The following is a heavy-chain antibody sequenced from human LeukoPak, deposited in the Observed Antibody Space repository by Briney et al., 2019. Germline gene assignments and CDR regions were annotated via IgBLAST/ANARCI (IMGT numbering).Heavy chain of an antibody. Sequence: PGRSLRLSCAASGFTFDDYAMHWVRQAPGKGLEWVSGISWNSGSIGYADSVKGRFTISRDNAKNSLYLQMNSLRAEDTALYYCAKSGGRWFGELFPHAFDIWGQGTMVTVSS. J-gene: IGHJ3*02. CDR2: ISWNSGSI. CDR3: AKSGGRWFGELFPHAFDI. D-gene: IGHD3-10*01. V-gene: IGHV3-9*01. CDR1: GFTFDDYA.